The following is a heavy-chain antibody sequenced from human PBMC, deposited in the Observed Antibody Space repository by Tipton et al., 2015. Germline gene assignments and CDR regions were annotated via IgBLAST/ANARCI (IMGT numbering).Heavy chain of an antibody. D-gene: IGHD6-13*01. CDR2: IYSGDST. J-gene: IGHJ4*02. V-gene: IGHV3-66*02. Sequence: SLRLSCAASGFTVISNYMSWVRQAPGKGLEWVSVIYSGDSTYYAESVKGRFTISRDDSENTLYLQMNSLRAEDTAVYYCAKGVRSSSWYGYFDYWGQGTLVTVSS. CDR1: GFTVISNY. CDR3: AKGVRSSSWYGYFDY.